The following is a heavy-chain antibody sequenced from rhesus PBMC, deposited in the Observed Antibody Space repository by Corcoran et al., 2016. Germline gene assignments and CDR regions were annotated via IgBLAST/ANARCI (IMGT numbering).Heavy chain of an antibody. CDR3: AKDPVLGRYFEF. V-gene: IGHV3S5*01. Sequence: EVQLVESGGGLVQPGGSLRLSCAASGFTFSSYGMSWVRQAPGKGLEWVSYISNGGGSTYYADSVKGRFTISRDNSKTTLSLQMNSLRAEDTAVYYCAKDPVLGRYFEFWGQGALVTVSS. CDR1: GFTFSSYG. D-gene: IGHD3-34*01. J-gene: IGHJ1*01. CDR2: ISNGGGST.